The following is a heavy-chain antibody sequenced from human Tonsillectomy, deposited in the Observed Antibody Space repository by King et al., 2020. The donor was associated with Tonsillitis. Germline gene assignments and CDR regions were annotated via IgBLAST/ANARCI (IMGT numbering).Heavy chain of an antibody. J-gene: IGHJ3*02. CDR3: AGEGASGVVVADTRVLDI. D-gene: IGHD2-15*01. CDR2: INWSGGST. V-gene: IGHV3-20*04. CDR1: GFTFDDYA. Sequence: VQLVESGGGVVRPGGSLRLSCAASGFTFDDYAMSWVRQAPGKGLEWVSGINWSGGSTGYADSVKGRFTISRDNAKNSLYLQMNSLRAEDTACYYCAGEGASGVVVADTRVLDIWGEGTMVTVSS.